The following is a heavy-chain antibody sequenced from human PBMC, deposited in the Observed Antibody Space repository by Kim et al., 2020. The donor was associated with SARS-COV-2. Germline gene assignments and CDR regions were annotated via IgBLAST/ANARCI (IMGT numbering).Heavy chain of an antibody. J-gene: IGHJ3*02. V-gene: IGHV4-30-2*04. Sequence: SLKSRVTVSIDTSRNQFSQKRTSVTAADTAVYYCARDGSLGSGTYDGFDIWGQGTMVTVSS. CDR3: ARDGSLGSGTYDGFDI. D-gene: IGHD3-10*01.